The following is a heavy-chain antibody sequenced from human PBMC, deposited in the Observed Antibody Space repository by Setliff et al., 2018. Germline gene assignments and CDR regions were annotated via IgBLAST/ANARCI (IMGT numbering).Heavy chain of an antibody. D-gene: IGHD6-19*01. CDR1: GGSISSGDAS. V-gene: IGHV4-30-2*03. CDR3: ARAQVAVAGTIFDY. Sequence: SETLSLTCAVSGGSISSGDASWSWVRQPPGKGLEWIGSIYHSGSTYYNPSLKSRVTISVDTSKNQFSLKLSSVTAADTAVYYCARAQVAVAGTIFDYWGQGTLVTVSS. J-gene: IGHJ4*02. CDR2: IYHSGST.